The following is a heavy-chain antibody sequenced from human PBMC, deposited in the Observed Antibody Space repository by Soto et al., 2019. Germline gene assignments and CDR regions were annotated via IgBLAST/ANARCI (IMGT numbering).Heavy chain of an antibody. D-gene: IGHD1-26*01. V-gene: IGHV3-53*01. Sequence: GGSLRLSCAASGYTVSSNYMSWVRQAPGKGMEWVSIIYSDGSAYSADSVKGRLTISRDNSKTTVYLQMNNVRAEDTAVYHCARGGSYPMNYYGMFVWGQGTTVTVSS. CDR3: ARGGSYPMNYYGMFV. CDR1: GYTVSSNY. J-gene: IGHJ6*02. CDR2: IYSDGSA.